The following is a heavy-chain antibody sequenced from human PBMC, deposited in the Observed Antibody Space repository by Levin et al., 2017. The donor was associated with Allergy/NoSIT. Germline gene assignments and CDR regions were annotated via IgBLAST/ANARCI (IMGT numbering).Heavy chain of an antibody. Sequence: SCAASGFTFSDYYMSWIRQAPGKGLEWVSYISSSSSYTNYADSVKGRFNIFRDNAKSSLFLQMNSLRAEDAAVYYCARSLSPGSSKETFDYWGQGTLVTVSS. V-gene: IGHV3-11*03. CDR2: ISSSSSYT. J-gene: IGHJ4*02. CDR3: ARSLSPGSSKETFDY. D-gene: IGHD5-24*01. CDR1: GFTFSDYY.